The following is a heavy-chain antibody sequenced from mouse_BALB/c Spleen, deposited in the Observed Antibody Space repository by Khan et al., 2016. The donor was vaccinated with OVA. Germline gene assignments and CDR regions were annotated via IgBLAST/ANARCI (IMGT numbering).Heavy chain of an antibody. CDR3: ARGDGYYVYFDY. CDR2: IYPGSDNA. J-gene: IGHJ2*01. D-gene: IGHD2-3*01. Sequence: QIQLVQSGPELVKPGASVKMSCKASGYTFTYYVITWVKQRTGQGLEWIGEIYPGSDNAYYNERFKGKATLTADKSSNTTHMQLSSLTFEDSAVYFCARGDGYYVYFDYWGQGTTLTVSS. V-gene: IGHV1-77*01. CDR1: GYTFTYYV.